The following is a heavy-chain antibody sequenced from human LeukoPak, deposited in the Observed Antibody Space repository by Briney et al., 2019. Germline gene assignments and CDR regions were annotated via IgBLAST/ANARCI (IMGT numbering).Heavy chain of an antibody. Sequence: SETLSLTCIVSGGSISSSNYYWGWIRQPPGKGLEWIGTIYYSGSTYYNASLKSRVTISVDTSKNQFSLKLSSVTAADTAVYYCASSGWYLLPGVYWGQGTLVTVFS. J-gene: IGHJ4*02. D-gene: IGHD6-19*01. V-gene: IGHV4-39*01. CDR1: GGSISSSNYY. CDR3: ASSGWYLLPGVY. CDR2: IYYSGST.